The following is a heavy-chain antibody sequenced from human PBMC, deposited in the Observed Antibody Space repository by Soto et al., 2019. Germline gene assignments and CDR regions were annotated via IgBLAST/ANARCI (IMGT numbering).Heavy chain of an antibody. V-gene: IGHV3-13*05. D-gene: IGHD1-1*01. CDR1: VFVFSSYD. Sequence: GGSLRVSCVSSVFVFSSYDMHWVRHTTGAGLEWVSVIANTGDPYYSDSVKGRFTISRDNAKNALYLQMNSLRVGDSAMYYCAREGTGGGFDIWGQGTKVTVS. J-gene: IGHJ3*02. CDR2: IANTGDP. CDR3: AREGTGGGFDI.